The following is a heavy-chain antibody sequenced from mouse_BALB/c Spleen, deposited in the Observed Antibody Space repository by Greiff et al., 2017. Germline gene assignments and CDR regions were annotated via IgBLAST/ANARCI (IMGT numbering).Heavy chain of an antibody. Sequence: QVQLQQSGPQLVRPGASVKISCKASGYSFTSYWMHWVKQRPGQGLEWIGMIDPSDSETRLNQKFKDKATLTVDKSSSTAYMQLSSPTSEDSAVYYCARKFDYYGSSCAMDYWGQGTSVTVSS. V-gene: IGHV1S127*01. CDR3: ARKFDYYGSSCAMDY. CDR2: IDPSDSET. D-gene: IGHD1-1*01. CDR1: GYSFTSYW. J-gene: IGHJ4*01.